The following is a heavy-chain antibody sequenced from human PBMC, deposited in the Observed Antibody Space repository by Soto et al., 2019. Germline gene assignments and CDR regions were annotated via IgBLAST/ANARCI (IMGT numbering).Heavy chain of an antibody. J-gene: IGHJ6*02. Sequence: SVKVSCKASGGTFSSYAISWVRQAPGQGLEWMGGIIPIFGTANYAQKFQGRVTITADESTSTAYMELSSLRSEDTAVYYCAREPSYSSSSGDYYYGMDVWGQGTTVTVSS. CDR2: IIPIFGTA. CDR3: AREPSYSSSSGDYYYGMDV. D-gene: IGHD6-6*01. CDR1: GGTFSSYA. V-gene: IGHV1-69*13.